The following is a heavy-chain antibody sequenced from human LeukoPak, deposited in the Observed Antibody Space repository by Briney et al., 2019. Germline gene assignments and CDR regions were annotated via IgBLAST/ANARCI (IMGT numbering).Heavy chain of an antibody. CDR1: GYTFTGYY. CDR2: INPNSGGT. V-gene: IGHV1-2*02. J-gene: IGHJ6*02. CDR3: ARGTTMVRVIYYYCGMDV. Sequence: ASVTVSCKASGYTFTGYYMHWVRQAPGQGLEWMGWINPNSGGTNYAQKFQGRVTMTRDTSISTAYMELSRLRSDDTAVYYCARGTTMVRVIYYYCGMDVWGQGTTVTVSS. D-gene: IGHD3-10*01.